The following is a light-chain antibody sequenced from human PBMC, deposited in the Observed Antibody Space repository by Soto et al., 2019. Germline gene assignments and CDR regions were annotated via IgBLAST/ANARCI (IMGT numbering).Light chain of an antibody. J-gene: IGKJ1*01. CDR2: GAS. CDR1: QSVSSF. CDR3: QQRSNWPPWT. V-gene: IGKV3-11*01. Sequence: DIVLTQSPATLSLSPGERATLTCRASQSVSSFLAWYQQKPGQAPRLLIYGASIRATGIPARFSGSGSETDFTLTISSLEPEDFAVYYCQQRSNWPPWTFGQGTKVDIK.